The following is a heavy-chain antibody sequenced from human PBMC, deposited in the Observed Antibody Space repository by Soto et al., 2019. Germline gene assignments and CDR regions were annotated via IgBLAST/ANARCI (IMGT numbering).Heavy chain of an antibody. CDR1: GFTFSRYA. D-gene: IGHD6-19*01. CDR2: ISYDGSNT. J-gene: IGHJ4*02. CDR3: ARDQGRSGWPLP. Sequence: QVQLVESGGGVVQPGRSLGLSCAGSGFTFSRYAMHWVRQAPGMGLEWVAVISYDGSNTYYADSVKGRFTISRDNSKNTLYLQMNSPRVEDTAVYYCARDQGRSGWPLPWGQGTLVTVSS. V-gene: IGHV3-30-3*01.